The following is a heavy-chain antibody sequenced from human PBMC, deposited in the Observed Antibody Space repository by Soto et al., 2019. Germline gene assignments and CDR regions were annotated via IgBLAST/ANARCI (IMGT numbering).Heavy chain of an antibody. J-gene: IGHJ4*02. CDR1: GGSFSGYY. CDR3: ATIYGDYSDY. D-gene: IGHD4-17*01. CDR2: INHSGST. Sequence: TSETLSLTCAVYGGSFSGYYWSWIRQPPGKGLEWIGEINHSGSTNYNPSLKSRVTISVDTSKNQFSLKLSSVTAADTAVYYCATIYGDYSDYWGQGTLVTVSS. V-gene: IGHV4-34*01.